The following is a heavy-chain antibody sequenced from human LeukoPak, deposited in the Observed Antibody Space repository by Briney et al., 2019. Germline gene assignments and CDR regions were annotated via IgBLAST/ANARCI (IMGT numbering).Heavy chain of an antibody. J-gene: IGHJ4*02. D-gene: IGHD1-26*01. V-gene: IGHV3-7*01. Sequence: GGSLRLSCTASGFTFKNYRMTWVRQAPGKGLEWVASMKDDGNEIQYVDSVKGRFTISRDNAKNSLYLQLNNLRAEDTAVYYCARNRATNDYWGQGTLVTVSS. CDR3: ARNRATNDY. CDR2: MKDDGNEI. CDR1: GFTFKNYR.